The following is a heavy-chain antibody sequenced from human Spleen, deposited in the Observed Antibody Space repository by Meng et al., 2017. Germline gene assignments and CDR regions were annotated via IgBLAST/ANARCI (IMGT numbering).Heavy chain of an antibody. Sequence: ASVKVSCKASGYTFTSYYMHWVRQAPGQGLEWMGIINPSGGSTSYAQKFQGRVTMTRDTSTSTVYMELSSLRSEDTAVYYCARDRDSQMATSYGMDVWGQGTTVTVSS. D-gene: IGHD5-12*01. CDR3: ARDRDSQMATSYGMDV. J-gene: IGHJ6*02. CDR1: GYTFTSYY. V-gene: IGHV1-46*01. CDR2: INPSGGST.